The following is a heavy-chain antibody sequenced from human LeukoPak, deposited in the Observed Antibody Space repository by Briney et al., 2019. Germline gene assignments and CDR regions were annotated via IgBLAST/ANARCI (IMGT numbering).Heavy chain of an antibody. CDR3: TTDSLSHYDFWSGYFLVDY. D-gene: IGHD3-3*01. Sequence: GGSLRLSCAASGFTLSNAWMSWVRQAPGKGLEWVGRIKSKTDGGTTDYAAPVKGRFTISRDDSKNTLYLQMNSLKTEDTAVYYCTTDSLSHYDFWSGYFLVDYWGQGTLVTVSS. V-gene: IGHV3-15*01. CDR2: IKSKTDGGTT. CDR1: GFTLSNAW. J-gene: IGHJ4*02.